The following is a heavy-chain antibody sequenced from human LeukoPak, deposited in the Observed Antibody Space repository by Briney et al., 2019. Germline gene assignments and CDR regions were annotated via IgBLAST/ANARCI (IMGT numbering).Heavy chain of an antibody. CDR2: ISGSGENI. D-gene: IGHD3-3*01. Sequence: GGSLRLSCAAPGFTFSSYAMSWVRQAPGKGLEWVSTISGSGENIHYADSVKGRFTISRDNSKNTVYLQMNSLRAEDTAVYYCAKEAGYNFWSGYYQIWGQGTLVTVSS. V-gene: IGHV3-23*01. J-gene: IGHJ4*02. CDR3: AKEAGYNFWSGYYQI. CDR1: GFTFSSYA.